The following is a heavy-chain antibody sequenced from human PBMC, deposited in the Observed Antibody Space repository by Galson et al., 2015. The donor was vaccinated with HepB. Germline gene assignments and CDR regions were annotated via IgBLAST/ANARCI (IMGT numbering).Heavy chain of an antibody. V-gene: IGHV3-30*18. D-gene: IGHD2-2*01. J-gene: IGHJ3*02. CDR2: ISYDGSNK. CDR1: GFTFSSYG. CDR3: AKGGKRVVPAALGAFDI. Sequence: SLRLSCAASGFTFSSYGMHWVRQAPGKGLEWVAVISYDGSNKYYADSVKGRFTISRDNSKNTLYLQMNSLRAEDTAVYYCAKGGKRVVPAALGAFDIWGQGTMVTVSS.